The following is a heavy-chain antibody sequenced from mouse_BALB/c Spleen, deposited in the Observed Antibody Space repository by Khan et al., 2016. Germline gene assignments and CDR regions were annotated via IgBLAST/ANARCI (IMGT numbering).Heavy chain of an antibody. CDR2: INPGSGST. D-gene: IGHD1-1*01. CDR1: GYAFTNVL. Sequence: QVQLQQSGADLVRPGTSVKVSCKASGYAFTNVLIDWIKQRPGQGLDWIGVINPGSGSTNYNEKFKGKATLTADKSSSTAYMQLSSLTSDDSAVXFCASPYGRSYGGFAYWGQGTLVTVSA. V-gene: IGHV1-54*01. CDR3: ASPYGRSYGGFAY. J-gene: IGHJ3*01.